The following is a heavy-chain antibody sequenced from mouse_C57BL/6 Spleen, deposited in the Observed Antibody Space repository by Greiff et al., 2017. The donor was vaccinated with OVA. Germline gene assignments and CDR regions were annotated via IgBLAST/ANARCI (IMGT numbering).Heavy chain of an antibody. V-gene: IGHV14-2*01. CDR3: ARKCYGSSYYFDY. D-gene: IGHD1-1*01. Sequence: EVQLKQSGAELVKPGASVKLSCTASGFNITDYYMHWVKQRPEQGLEWIGRIDPEDGDTKYAPKFQGKATITADTSSNTAYLQLSSLTSEDTAVYYCARKCYGSSYYFDYWGQGTTLTVSS. CDR1: GFNITDYY. J-gene: IGHJ2*01. CDR2: IDPEDGDT.